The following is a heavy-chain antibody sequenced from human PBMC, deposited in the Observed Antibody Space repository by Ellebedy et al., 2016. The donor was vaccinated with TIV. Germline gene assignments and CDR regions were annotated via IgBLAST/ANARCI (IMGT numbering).Heavy chain of an antibody. J-gene: IGHJ3*02. D-gene: IGHD5-18*01. CDR3: AKSYGDSAMLIWTFVI. Sequence: GGSLRLSCTASQFSFTNYWMTWVRQAPGKGLEWVANINQDGTEQYYVDSVKGRFTISRDNAKNSLFLQMNSLRAEDTAVYFCAKSYGDSAMLIWTFVIWGQGTMVTVSS. V-gene: IGHV3-7*01. CDR2: INQDGTEQ. CDR1: QFSFTNYW.